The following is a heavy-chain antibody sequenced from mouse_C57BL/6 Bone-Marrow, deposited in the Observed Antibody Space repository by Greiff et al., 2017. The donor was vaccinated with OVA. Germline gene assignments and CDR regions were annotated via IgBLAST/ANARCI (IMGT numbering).Heavy chain of an antibody. V-gene: IGHV3-6*01. CDR2: IVYDGSN. Sequence: VQLQQSGPGLVKPSQSLSLTCSVTGYSITSGYYWNWIRQFPGNKLEWMGYIVYDGSNNYNPSLKNRISITRDTSKNQFFLKLNSVTTEDTATYYCARLWGAMDYWGQGTSVTVSS. CDR1: GYSITSGYY. J-gene: IGHJ4*01. D-gene: IGHD1-1*02. CDR3: ARLWGAMDY.